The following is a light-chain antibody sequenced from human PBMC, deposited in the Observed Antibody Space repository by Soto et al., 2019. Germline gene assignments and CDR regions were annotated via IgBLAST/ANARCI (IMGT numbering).Light chain of an antibody. CDR1: RSNIGSNT. CDR3: ATWDDSLNGHVV. Sequence: QSVLTQPPSESGAPGQRVTLSCSGSRSNIGSNTVNWYQHLPGTAPKFLIYSNNQRPSGVPKRFSASKSGTSASLAISGLQSEDEADYYCATWDDSLNGHVVFGGGTKLTVL. J-gene: IGLJ2*01. V-gene: IGLV1-44*01. CDR2: SNN.